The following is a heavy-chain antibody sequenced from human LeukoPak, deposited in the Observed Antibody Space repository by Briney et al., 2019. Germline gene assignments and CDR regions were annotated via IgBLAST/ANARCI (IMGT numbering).Heavy chain of an antibody. V-gene: IGHV4-34*01. CDR3: ARGKPLWFGEVVGSNRFDP. CDR1: GGSFSGYY. D-gene: IGHD3-10*01. CDR2: INHSGST. J-gene: IGHJ5*02. Sequence: PSETLSLTCAVYGGSFSGYYWSWIRQPPGKGLEWIGEINHSGSTNYNPSLKSRVTISVDTSKNQFSLKLSSVTAADTAVYYCARGKPLWFGEVVGSNRFDPWGQGTLVTVSS.